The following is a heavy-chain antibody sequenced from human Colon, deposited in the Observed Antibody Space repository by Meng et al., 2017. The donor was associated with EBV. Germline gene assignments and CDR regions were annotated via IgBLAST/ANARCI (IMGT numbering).Heavy chain of an antibody. Sequence: QLRGQEAGTGLVRPSETLSLTCGSSGDSISGSCHYWGWVRQPPGKGLESIGNIYYTGSTYYNPSLKSRVTISVDTSKNQFSLKVTSMTAADTAVYYCARDGPLLWGPGTLVTVSS. CDR2: IYYTGST. CDR1: GDSISGSCHY. CDR3: ARDGPLL. V-gene: IGHV4-39*07. J-gene: IGHJ4*02.